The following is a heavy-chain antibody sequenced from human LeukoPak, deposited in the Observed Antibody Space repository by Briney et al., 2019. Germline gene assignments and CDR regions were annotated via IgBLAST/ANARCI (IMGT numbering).Heavy chain of an antibody. J-gene: IGHJ4*02. D-gene: IGHD6-13*01. CDR3: ARVLVGAAAIDY. CDR2: IYYSGST. Sequence: TPSETLSLTCTVSGVSISSYYWSWIRQPPGKGLEWIGYIYYSGSTNYNPSLKSRVTISIDTSKNQFSLKLSSVTAADTAVYYCARVLVGAAAIDYWGQGTLVTVSS. V-gene: IGHV4-59*01. CDR1: GVSISSYY.